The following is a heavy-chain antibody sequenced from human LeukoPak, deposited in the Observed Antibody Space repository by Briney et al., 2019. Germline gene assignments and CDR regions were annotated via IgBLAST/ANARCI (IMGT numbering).Heavy chain of an antibody. CDR2: IIPIFGTT. D-gene: IGHD4-23*01. V-gene: IGHV1-69*06. Sequence: SVKVSCKASGGTFSSYAISWVRQAPGQGLEWMGRIIPIFGTTNYAQKFQGRVTITADKSTSTAYMELSSLRSEDTAVYYCARTDYGGNSGNWFDPWGQGTLVTVSS. CDR1: GGTFSSYA. J-gene: IGHJ5*02. CDR3: ARTDYGGNSGNWFDP.